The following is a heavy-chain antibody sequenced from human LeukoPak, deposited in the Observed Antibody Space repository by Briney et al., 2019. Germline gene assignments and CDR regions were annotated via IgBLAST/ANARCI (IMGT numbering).Heavy chain of an antibody. CDR3: ARSLIVVVPAAIWFDP. J-gene: IGHJ5*02. CDR2: ISAYNGNT. CDR1: GYTFTSYG. V-gene: IGHV1-18*01. D-gene: IGHD2-2*01. Sequence: EASVKVSCKASGYTFTSYGISWVRQAPGQGLEWMGWISAYNGNTNYAQKLPGRVTMTTDTSTSTAYMELRSLRSDDTAVYYCARSLIVVVPAAIWFDPWGQGTLVTVSS.